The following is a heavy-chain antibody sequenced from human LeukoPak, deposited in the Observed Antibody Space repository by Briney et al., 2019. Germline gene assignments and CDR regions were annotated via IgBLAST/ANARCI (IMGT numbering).Heavy chain of an antibody. V-gene: IGHV3-74*01. D-gene: IGHD6-19*01. J-gene: IGHJ4*02. CDR2: INSDGSST. CDR1: GFTFTSYW. CDR3: ARESSEAVVFDY. Sequence: PGRSLRLSCAASGFTFTSYWMHWVRQAPGKGLVWVSRINSDGSSTSYADSVKGRFTISRDNGKNMLYLQMNSLRAEDTAVYYCARESSEAVVFDYWGQGTLVTVSS.